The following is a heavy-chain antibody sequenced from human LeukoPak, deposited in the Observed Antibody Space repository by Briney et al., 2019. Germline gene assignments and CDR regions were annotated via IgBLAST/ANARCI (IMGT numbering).Heavy chain of an antibody. CDR3: ARAGAAAGLDY. CDR1: GGSISSSNW. Sequence: PSETLSLTCAVSGGSISSSNWWSWVRQPPGKGLEWIGEIYHSGSTNYNPSLKSRDTISVDKSKNQFSLKLSSVTAADTAVYYCARAGAAAGLDYWGQGTLVTVSS. D-gene: IGHD6-13*01. CDR2: IYHSGST. V-gene: IGHV4-4*02. J-gene: IGHJ4*02.